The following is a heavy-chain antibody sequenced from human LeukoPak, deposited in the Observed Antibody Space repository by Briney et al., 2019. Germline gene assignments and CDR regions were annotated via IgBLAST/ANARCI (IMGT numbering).Heavy chain of an antibody. J-gene: IGHJ4*02. CDR3: AKDPRFLEWVGSPYYFDY. Sequence: PGGSLRLSCAASGFTFSSYAMSWVRQAPGKGLEWVSAISGSGGSTYYADSVKGRFTISRDNSKNTLYLQMNSLRAEDTAVYYCAKDPRFLEWVGSPYYFDYWGQGTLVTVSS. CDR2: ISGSGGST. CDR1: GFTFSSYA. D-gene: IGHD3-3*01. V-gene: IGHV3-23*01.